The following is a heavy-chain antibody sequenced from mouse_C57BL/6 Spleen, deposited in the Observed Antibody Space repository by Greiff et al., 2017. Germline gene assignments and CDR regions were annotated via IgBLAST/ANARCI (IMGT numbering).Heavy chain of an antibody. CDR3: TKGAYYSNYFDY. Sequence: QVQLQQSGAELVRPGASVTLSCKASGYTFTDYEMHWVKQTPVHGLEWIGAIDPETGGTAYNQKFKGKAILTADKSSSTAYMELRRLTSEDSAVYYCTKGAYYSNYFDYWGQGTTLTVSS. J-gene: IGHJ2*01. D-gene: IGHD2-5*01. CDR1: GYTFTDYE. V-gene: IGHV1-15*01. CDR2: IDPETGGT.